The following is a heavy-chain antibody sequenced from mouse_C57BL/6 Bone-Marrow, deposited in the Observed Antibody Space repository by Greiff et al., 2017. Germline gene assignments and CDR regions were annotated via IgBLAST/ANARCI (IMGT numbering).Heavy chain of an antibody. J-gene: IGHJ4*01. CDR3: ANGHYYAMDY. CDR2: INPSTGGT. V-gene: IGHV1-42*01. CDR1: GYSFTGYY. Sequence: VQLQESGPGLVKPGASVKISCKASGYSFTGYYMNWVKQSPEKSLEWIGEINPSTGGTTYNQKFKAKATLTVDKSSSTAYMQLKSLTSEASADYYAANGHYYAMDYWGQGTAVTVSS. D-gene: IGHD1-2*01.